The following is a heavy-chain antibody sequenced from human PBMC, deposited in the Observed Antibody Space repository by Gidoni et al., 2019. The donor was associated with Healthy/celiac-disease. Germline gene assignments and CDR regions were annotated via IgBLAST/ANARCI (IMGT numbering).Heavy chain of an antibody. D-gene: IGHD3-3*01. CDR2: MNPNSGNT. Sequence: QVQLVQSGAEVKKPGASVKVSCKASGYIFTSYDIHWVRQATGQGLEWMGWMNPNSGNTGYAQKFQGRVTMTRNTSISTAYMELSSLRSEDTAVYYCARGYDFWSGARYYYYGMDVWGQGTTVTVSS. J-gene: IGHJ6*02. CDR1: GYIFTSYD. V-gene: IGHV1-8*01. CDR3: ARGYDFWSGARYYYYGMDV.